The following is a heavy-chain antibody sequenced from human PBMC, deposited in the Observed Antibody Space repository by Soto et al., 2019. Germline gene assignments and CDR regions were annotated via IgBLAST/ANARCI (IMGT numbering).Heavy chain of an antibody. CDR2: MNPNSGNT. Sequence: GASVKVSCKASGYTFTSYDINWVRQATGQGLEWMGWMNPNSGNTGYAQKFQGRVTMARNTSISTAYMELSSLRSEDTAVYYCAREYYWSFGVRYFDYWGQGTLVTVSS. V-gene: IGHV1-8*01. CDR3: AREYYWSFGVRYFDY. J-gene: IGHJ4*02. D-gene: IGHD3-3*01. CDR1: GYTFTSYD.